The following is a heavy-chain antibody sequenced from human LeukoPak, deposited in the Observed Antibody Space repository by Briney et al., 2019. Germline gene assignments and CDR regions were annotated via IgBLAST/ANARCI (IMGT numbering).Heavy chain of an antibody. CDR2: ISGSGAGT. Sequence: TGGSLRLSCAASGFTFSSYAMSWVRQAPGKGLEWVSSISGSGAGTYYADSVKGRFTISRDNSKNTLYLQMYSLRAEDTAVYYCAKDKGVAGTADYFDYWGQGTLVTVSS. CDR3: AKDKGVAGTADYFDY. CDR1: GFTFSSYA. D-gene: IGHD6-19*01. V-gene: IGHV3-23*01. J-gene: IGHJ4*02.